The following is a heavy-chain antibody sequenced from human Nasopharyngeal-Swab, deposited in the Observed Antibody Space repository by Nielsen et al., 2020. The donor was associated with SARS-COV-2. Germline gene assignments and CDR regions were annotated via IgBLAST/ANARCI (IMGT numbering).Heavy chain of an antibody. V-gene: IGHV3-9*01. D-gene: IGHD6-19*01. Sequence: GGSLRLSCAASGFSFDDYAMHWVRQAPGKGLEWVSGISWNSGRIGYADSVKGRFTTSRDNAENSLFLQMNSLRTEDTALYYCAKDLGITVAGTGQDYWGQGTLVTVSS. CDR2: ISWNSGRI. CDR3: AKDLGITVAGTGQDY. CDR1: GFSFDDYA. J-gene: IGHJ4*02.